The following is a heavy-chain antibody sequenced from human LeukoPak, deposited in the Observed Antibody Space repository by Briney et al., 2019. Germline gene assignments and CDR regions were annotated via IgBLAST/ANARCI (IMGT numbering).Heavy chain of an antibody. CDR3: ARTRFLEWFFDP. V-gene: IGHV3-53*01. J-gene: IGHJ5*02. Sequence: GGSLRLSCAASGFTVSSNYMSWVRQAPGKGLEWVSVIYSGGSTYYADSVKGRFTISRDNSKNTLYLQMNSLRAEDTAVYYCARTRFLEWFFDPWGQGTLVTVSS. CDR1: GFTVSSNY. CDR2: IYSGGST. D-gene: IGHD3-3*01.